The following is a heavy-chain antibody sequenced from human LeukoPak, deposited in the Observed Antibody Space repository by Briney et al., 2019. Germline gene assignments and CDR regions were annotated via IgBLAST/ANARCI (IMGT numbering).Heavy chain of an antibody. J-gene: IGHJ6*02. Sequence: QPGRSLRLSCAASGFTFDDYAMHWVRHAPGKGLEWVSGISWNSDTIGYADSVKGRFTISRDNAKNSLYLQMNSLRVEDTALYYCAKAMVLYYYYGMDVWGQGTTVTVSS. CDR1: GFTFDDYA. CDR3: AKAMVLYYYYGMDV. V-gene: IGHV3-9*01. D-gene: IGHD2-8*01. CDR2: ISWNSDTI.